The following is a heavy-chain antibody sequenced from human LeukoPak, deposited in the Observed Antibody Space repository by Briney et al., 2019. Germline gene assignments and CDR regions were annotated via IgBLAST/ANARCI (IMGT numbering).Heavy chain of an antibody. V-gene: IGHV1-69*05. Sequence: SVKVSCKASGGTFSSYAISWVRQAPGQGLEWMGGIIPIFGTANYAQKFQGRVTITTDESTSTAYMELSSLRSEDTAVYYCARGFSFYSSSSFDCWGQGTLVTVSS. D-gene: IGHD6-6*01. CDR3: ARGFSFYSSSSFDC. CDR1: GGTFSSYA. CDR2: IIPIFGTA. J-gene: IGHJ4*02.